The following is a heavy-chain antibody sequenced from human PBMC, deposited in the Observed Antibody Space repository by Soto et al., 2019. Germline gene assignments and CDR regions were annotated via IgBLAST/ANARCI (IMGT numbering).Heavy chain of an antibody. CDR2: VYHTGRT. CDR3: ARDFAYFDS. V-gene: IGHV4-61*01. D-gene: IGHD3-3*01. Sequence: SETLSLTCTVSGGSFKSGSYSWSWIRQPPGKGLEWIGYVYHTGRTSYNPSLKSRVSMSMDTSKNQFSLNLDSVTAADTAVYFCARDFAYFDSWGRGTLVTVSS. CDR1: GGSFKSGSYS. J-gene: IGHJ4*02.